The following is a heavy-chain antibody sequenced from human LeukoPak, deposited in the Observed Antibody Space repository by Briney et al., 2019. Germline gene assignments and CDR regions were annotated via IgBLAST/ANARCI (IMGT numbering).Heavy chain of an antibody. CDR2: INPNSGGT. Sequence: ASVKVSCKASGYTFSDYYMHWVRQAPGQGLEWMGRINPNSGGTTYAQNFQGRVTMTRDTSISTAYMELSSLRSDDTAVYYCARDGGYCSPTCCALDYMDVWGKGTTVTVSS. J-gene: IGHJ6*03. CDR1: GYTFSDYY. V-gene: IGHV1-2*06. CDR3: ARDGGYCSPTCCALDYMDV. D-gene: IGHD2-2*01.